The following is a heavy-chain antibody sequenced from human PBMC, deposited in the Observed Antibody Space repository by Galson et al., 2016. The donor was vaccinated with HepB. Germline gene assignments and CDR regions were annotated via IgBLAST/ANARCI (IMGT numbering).Heavy chain of an antibody. V-gene: IGHV1-69*13. CDR1: GGTLFHDG. J-gene: IGHJ6*02. Sequence: SVKVSCKASGGTLFHDGISWVRQAPGQGLEWMGAVIPVFRVTNYAQKFHDRIVITANESTSTMELSSLGSEDTAVYYCARLYAGSGRPHDSDYYYYYDMDVWGQGTTVTVSS. D-gene: IGHD3-10*01. CDR3: ARLYAGSGRPHDSDYYYYYDMDV. CDR2: VIPVFRVT.